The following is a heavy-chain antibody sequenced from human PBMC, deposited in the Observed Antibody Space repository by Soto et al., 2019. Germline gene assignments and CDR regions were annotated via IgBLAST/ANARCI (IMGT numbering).Heavy chain of an antibody. CDR2: FFYTGST. V-gene: IGHV4-59*01. D-gene: IGHD5-12*01. Sequence: QVQLQVSGPGLVKPSATLSLSCTVSTGSTNSFYWSWIRQPPGKGLQWLGYFFYTGSTNHNPSLKSRVTISLDLPSNQFSLRLSSVTAADTAIYYCARSRDGYNLNPIDQWGQGLLVTVSS. CDR1: TGSTNSFY. J-gene: IGHJ4*02. CDR3: ARSRDGYNLNPIDQ.